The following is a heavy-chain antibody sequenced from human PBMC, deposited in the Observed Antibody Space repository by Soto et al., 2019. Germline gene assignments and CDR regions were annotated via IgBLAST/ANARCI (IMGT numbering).Heavy chain of an antibody. CDR2: IIPIFGTA. D-gene: IGHD1-26*01. Sequence: SVKVSCKASGGTFSSYAISWVRQAPGQGLEWMGGIIPIFGTANYAQKFQGRVTITADESTSTAYMELSSLRSEDTAVYYCARDLGSPIVGATEVGYYYYGMDIWGQGTTVTVSS. CDR1: GGTFSSYA. CDR3: ARDLGSPIVGATEVGYYYYGMDI. J-gene: IGHJ6*02. V-gene: IGHV1-69*13.